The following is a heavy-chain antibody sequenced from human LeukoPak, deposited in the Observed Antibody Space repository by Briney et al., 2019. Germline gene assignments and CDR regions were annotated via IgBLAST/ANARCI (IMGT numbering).Heavy chain of an antibody. CDR1: GFTVSSNY. CDR3: ARDGRGYSYGYGDAFDI. Sequence: GGSLKLSCAASGFTVSSNYMSWVRQAPGKGLEWVSVIYSVGSTYYADSVKGRFTISRDNSKNTLYLQMNSLRAEDTAVYYCARDGRGYSYGYGDAFDIWGQGTMVTVSS. V-gene: IGHV3-66*01. J-gene: IGHJ3*02. D-gene: IGHD5-18*01. CDR2: IYSVGST.